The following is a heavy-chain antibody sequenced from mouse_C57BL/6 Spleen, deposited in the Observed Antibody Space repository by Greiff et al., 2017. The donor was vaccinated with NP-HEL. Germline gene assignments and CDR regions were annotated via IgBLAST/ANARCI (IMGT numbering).Heavy chain of an antibody. CDR2: INPNNGGT. J-gene: IGHJ2*01. D-gene: IGHD2-4*01. CDR1: GYTFTDYY. Sequence: EVQLQQSGPELVKPGASVKISCKASGYTFTDYYMNWVKQSHGKSLEWIGDINPNNGGTSYNQKFKGKATLTVDKSSSTAYMELRSLTSEDSAVYYCARNDYDGLFDYWGQGTTLTVSS. CDR3: ARNDYDGLFDY. V-gene: IGHV1-26*01.